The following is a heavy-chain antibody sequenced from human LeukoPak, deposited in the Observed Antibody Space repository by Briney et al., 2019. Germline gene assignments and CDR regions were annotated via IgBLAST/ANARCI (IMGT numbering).Heavy chain of an antibody. V-gene: IGHV4-4*02. D-gene: IGHD6-13*01. CDR2: IYHSGTT. Sequence: PSETLSLTCAVSGDSISSKWWSWVRQSPGKGLEWIGEIYHSGTTNYNPSLKSRVIISVDKSKNQFSLRLSSVTAADTAVYYCARDPAAAAGIFDYWGQGTLVTVSS. CDR3: ARDPAAAAGIFDY. J-gene: IGHJ4*02. CDR1: GDSISSKW.